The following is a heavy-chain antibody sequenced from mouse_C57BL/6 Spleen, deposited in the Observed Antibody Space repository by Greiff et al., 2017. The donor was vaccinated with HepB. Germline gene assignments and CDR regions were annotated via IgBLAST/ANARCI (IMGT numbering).Heavy chain of an antibody. CDR2: ISSGSSTI. V-gene: IGHV5-17*01. CDR3: ARGVIWYFDV. Sequence: EVKLMESGGGLVKPGGSLKLSCAASGFTFSDYGMHWVRQAPEKGLEWVAYISSGSSTIYYADTVKGRFTISRDNAKNTLFLQMTSLRSEDTAMYYCARGVIWYFDVWGTGTTVTVSS. CDR1: GFTFSDYG. J-gene: IGHJ1*03. D-gene: IGHD2-1*01.